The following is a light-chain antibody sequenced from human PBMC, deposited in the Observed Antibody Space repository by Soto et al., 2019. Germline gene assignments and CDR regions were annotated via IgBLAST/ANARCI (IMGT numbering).Light chain of an antibody. V-gene: IGLV2-14*03. J-gene: IGLJ2*01. CDR2: DVS. CDR1: NSDIGDYNF. Sequence: QSALTQPASVSGSPGQSITISCTGTNSDIGDYNFVSWYQQHPGKAPKLMIYDVSNRPSGVSDRFSGSKSGNTASLTISGLQAEVEADYYCSSYTSSTTLWVFGGGTKVTVL. CDR3: SSYTSSTTLWV.